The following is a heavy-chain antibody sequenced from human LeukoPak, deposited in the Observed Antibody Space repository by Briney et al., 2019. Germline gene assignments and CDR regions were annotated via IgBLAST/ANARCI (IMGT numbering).Heavy chain of an antibody. CDR2: IIPIFGTA. Sequence: ASVKVSCKASGGTFSSYAISWVRQAPGQGLEWMGGIIPIFGTANYAQKFQGRVTITADESTSTAYMELSSLRSEDTAVYYCASGQLWFGELDYWGQGTLVTVSS. CDR1: GGTFSSYA. CDR3: ASGQLWFGELDY. V-gene: IGHV1-69*13. J-gene: IGHJ4*02. D-gene: IGHD3-10*01.